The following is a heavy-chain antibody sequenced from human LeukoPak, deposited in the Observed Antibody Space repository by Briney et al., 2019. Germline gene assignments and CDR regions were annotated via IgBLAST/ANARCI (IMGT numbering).Heavy chain of an antibody. CDR3: ARQWTTVAPYWYFDL. Sequence: SETLSLTCAVYGGSFSGYYWSWIRQPPGKGLEWIGEINHSGSTNYNPSLKSRVTMSVDTSKKQFSLKLSSVTAADTAVYYFARQWTTVAPYWYFDLWGRGTLVTVSS. CDR2: INHSGST. J-gene: IGHJ2*01. D-gene: IGHD4-23*01. V-gene: IGHV4-34*01. CDR1: GGSFSGYY.